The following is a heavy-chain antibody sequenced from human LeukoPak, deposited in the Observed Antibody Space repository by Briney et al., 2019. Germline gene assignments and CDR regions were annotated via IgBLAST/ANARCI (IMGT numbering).Heavy chain of an antibody. Sequence: SETLSLTCTVSGDSISTYYWSWLRQPAGRGLKWIGRIYTSGSTNYNPSLKSRVTMSVDTSKNQFSLKLSSVTAADTAVYYCARLSCSSTSCYSFDYWGQGTLVTVSS. CDR1: GDSISTYY. D-gene: IGHD2-2*01. CDR2: IYTSGST. CDR3: ARLSCSSTSCYSFDY. J-gene: IGHJ4*02. V-gene: IGHV4-4*07.